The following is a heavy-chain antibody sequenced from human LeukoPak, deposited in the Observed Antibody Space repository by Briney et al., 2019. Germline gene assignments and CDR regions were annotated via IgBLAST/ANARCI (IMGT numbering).Heavy chain of an antibody. D-gene: IGHD4-23*01. J-gene: IGHJ4*02. Sequence: SETLSLTCTVSGDSISSSYWSWIRQPPGKGLEWIGEINHSGSTNYNPSLKSRVTISVDTSKNQFPLKLSSVTAADTAVYYCARDKLGFDYWGQGTLVTVSS. CDR2: INHSGST. V-gene: IGHV4-34*01. CDR1: GDSISSSY. CDR3: ARDKLGFDY.